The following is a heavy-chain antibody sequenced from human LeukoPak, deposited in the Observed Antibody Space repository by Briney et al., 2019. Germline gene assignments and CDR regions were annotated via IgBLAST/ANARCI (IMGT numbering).Heavy chain of an antibody. V-gene: IGHV1-18*01. CDR2: ISAYNGNT. CDR3: ARVPHENNWFDP. J-gene: IGHJ5*02. Sequence: ASVKVSCKASGYTFTSYGISWVRQAPGQGLEWMGWISAYNGNTNYAQKLQGRVTMTTDTSTSTAYMELRSLRSDDTAVYCCARVPHENNWFDPWGQGTLVTVSS. CDR1: GYTFTSYG.